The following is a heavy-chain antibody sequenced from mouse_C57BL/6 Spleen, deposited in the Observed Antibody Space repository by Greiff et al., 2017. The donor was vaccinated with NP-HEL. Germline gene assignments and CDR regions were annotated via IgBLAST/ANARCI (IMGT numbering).Heavy chain of an antibody. CDR3: ARFGNYWYFDV. V-gene: IGHV1-50*01. J-gene: IGHJ1*03. CDR1: GYTFTSYW. D-gene: IGHD2-1*01. Sequence: QVQLQQPGAELVKPGASVKLSCKASGYTFTSYWMQWVKQRPGQGLEWIGEIDPSDSYTNYNQKFKGKATLTVDTSSSTAYMQLSSLTSEDSAVYYCARFGNYWYFDVWGTGTTVTVSS. CDR2: IDPSDSYT.